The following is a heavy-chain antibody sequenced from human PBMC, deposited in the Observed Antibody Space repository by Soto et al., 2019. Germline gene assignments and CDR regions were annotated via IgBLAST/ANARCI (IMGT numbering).Heavy chain of an antibody. Sequence: ASETLSLTCTVSGGSISSYYWSWIRQPAGKGLEWIGRIYTSGSTNYNPSLKSRVTMSVDTSKNQFSLKLSSVTAADTAVYYCASSLYYYGSGSYYYYYGMDVWGQGTTVTVSS. CDR1: GGSISSYY. J-gene: IGHJ6*02. V-gene: IGHV4-4*07. CDR3: ASSLYYYGSGSYYYYYGMDV. CDR2: IYTSGST. D-gene: IGHD3-10*01.